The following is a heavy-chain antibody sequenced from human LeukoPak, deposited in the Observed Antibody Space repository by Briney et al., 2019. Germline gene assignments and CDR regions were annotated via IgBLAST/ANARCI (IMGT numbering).Heavy chain of an antibody. D-gene: IGHD1-26*01. Sequence: GGSLRLSCTASGFTFGDYAMSWVRQAPGKGLEWVGFIRSKAYGGTTEYAASVKGRFTISRDDSKSIAYLQMNSLKTVDTAVYYCTRAGGIVGATVNWFDPWGQGTLVTVSS. V-gene: IGHV3-49*04. J-gene: IGHJ5*02. CDR3: TRAGGIVGATVNWFDP. CDR2: IRSKAYGGTT. CDR1: GFTFGDYA.